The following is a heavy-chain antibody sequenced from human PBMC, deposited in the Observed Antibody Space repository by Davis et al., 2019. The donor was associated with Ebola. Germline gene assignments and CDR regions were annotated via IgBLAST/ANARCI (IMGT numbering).Heavy chain of an antibody. CDR1: GYTFTSYA. J-gene: IGHJ3*02. CDR2: INPSGGST. V-gene: IGHV1-46*01. CDR3: ATDIAVAAPRAFDI. D-gene: IGHD6-19*01. Sequence: ASVKVSCKASGYTFTSYAMHWVRQAPGQGLEWVGIINPSGGSTSYAQKFQDRVTITRDRSMSTAYMELSSLRSEDTAMYYCATDIAVAAPRAFDIWGQGTMVTVSS.